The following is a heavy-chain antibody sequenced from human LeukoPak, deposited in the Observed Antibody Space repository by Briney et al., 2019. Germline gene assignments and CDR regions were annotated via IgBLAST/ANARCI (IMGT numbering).Heavy chain of an antibody. CDR2: ISSSSSTI. D-gene: IGHD3-10*01. CDR1: GFTVSSNY. Sequence: GGSLRLSCAASGFTVSSNYMNWVRQAPGKGLEWVSYISSSSSTIYYADSVKGRFTISRDNAKNTLYLQMNSLRAEDTAVYYCASADSGVYDYWGQGTLVTVSS. V-gene: IGHV3-48*01. CDR3: ASADSGVYDY. J-gene: IGHJ4*02.